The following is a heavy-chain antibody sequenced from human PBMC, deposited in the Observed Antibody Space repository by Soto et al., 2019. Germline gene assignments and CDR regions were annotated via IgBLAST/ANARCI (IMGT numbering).Heavy chain of an antibody. Sequence: EVQLVESGGGVVRPGGSLRLSCAASGFTFDDYGMSWVRQAPGKGLEWVSGINWNGGSTGYADSVKSRFTISRDNAKNSLYLKMNSLRAEATALYHCAREGCSNYEGCYYYMDVWGKGTTVTVSS. V-gene: IGHV3-20*01. CDR1: GFTFDDYG. CDR2: INWNGGST. CDR3: AREGCSNYEGCYYYMDV. J-gene: IGHJ6*03. D-gene: IGHD4-4*01.